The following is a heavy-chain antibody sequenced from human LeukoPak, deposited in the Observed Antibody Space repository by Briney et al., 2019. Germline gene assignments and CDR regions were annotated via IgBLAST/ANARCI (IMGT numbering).Heavy chain of an antibody. V-gene: IGHV3-30-3*01. CDR2: ISYDGSNK. D-gene: IGHD4-11*01. Sequence: GGSLRLSCAASGFTFSSYAMHWVRQAPGKGLEWVAVISYDGSNKYYADSVKGRFTISRDNSKNTLYLQMNSLRAEDTAVYYTYMTTVTGFDYWGQGTLVTVSS. J-gene: IGHJ4*02. CDR1: GFTFSSYA. CDR3: YMTTVTGFDY.